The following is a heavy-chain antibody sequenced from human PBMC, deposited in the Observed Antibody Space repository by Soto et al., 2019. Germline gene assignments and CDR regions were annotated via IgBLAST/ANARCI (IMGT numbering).Heavy chain of an antibody. CDR1: GGSMSSSNW. CDR2: THHSGRT. J-gene: IGHJ4*02. V-gene: IGHV4-4*02. D-gene: IGHD4-17*01. Sequence: QVQLQESGPGLVKPSGTLSLTCTDSGGSMSSSNWWNWVRQPPGKGLEWIGETHHSGRTNYNPSLKIRVTIAVDKSKNQFSLKLSSVTAADTAVYYCARSEATVLDYWVQGTLVTVSS. CDR3: ARSEATVLDY.